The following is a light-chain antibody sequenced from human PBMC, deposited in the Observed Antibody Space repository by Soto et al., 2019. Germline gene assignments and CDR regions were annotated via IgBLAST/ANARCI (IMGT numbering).Light chain of an antibody. CDR2: EVS. J-gene: IGLJ1*01. V-gene: IGLV2-18*02. CDR3: ISYTSSSTYV. Sequence: QSALTQPPSVSGSPGQSVAISCTGTSSDAGIYNSVSWYQQPPGTAPKVMIYEVSNRPSGVPDRFSGSKSGNTASLTISGLQAEDEADYYCISYTSSSTYVFGTGTKLTVL. CDR1: SSDAGIYNS.